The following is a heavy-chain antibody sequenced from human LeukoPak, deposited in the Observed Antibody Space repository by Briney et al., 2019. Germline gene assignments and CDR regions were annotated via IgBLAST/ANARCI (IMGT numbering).Heavy chain of an antibody. D-gene: IGHD6-13*01. CDR1: GGSFSGYY. J-gene: IGHJ5*02. V-gene: IGHV4-34*01. CDR2: INHSGST. CDR3: ASLLLGSWYWFDP. Sequence: SETLSLTCAVYGGSFSGYYWSWIRQPPGKGPEWIGEINHSGSTNYNPSLKSRVTISVDTSKNQFSLKLSSVTAADTAVYYCASLLLGSWYWFDPWGQGTLVTVSS.